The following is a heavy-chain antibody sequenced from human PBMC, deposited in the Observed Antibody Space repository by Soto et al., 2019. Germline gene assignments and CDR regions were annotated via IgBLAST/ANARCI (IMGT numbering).Heavy chain of an antibody. CDR1: GGSISSGDYY. J-gene: IGHJ5*02. V-gene: IGHV4-30-4*01. D-gene: IGHD1-1*01. Sequence: SETLSLTCTVSGGSISSGDYYWSWIRQPPGKGLEWIGYIYYSGSTYYNPSLKSRVTISVDTSKNQFSLKLSSVTAADTAVYYCARVGYSEQWFDPWGQGTLVTVSS. CDR2: IYYSGST. CDR3: ARVGYSEQWFDP.